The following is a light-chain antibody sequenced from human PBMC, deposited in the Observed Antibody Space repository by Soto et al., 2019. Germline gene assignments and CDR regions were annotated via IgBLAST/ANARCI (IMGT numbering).Light chain of an antibody. J-gene: IGKJ1*01. V-gene: IGKV3-15*01. CDR2: SAS. CDR1: QSVSTN. CDR3: QQCNNWPPWT. Sequence: EIVMTQSPATLSVSPGERATLSCRASQSVSTNLAWYQQKPGQAPRLLIYSASTRVTGIPARFSGSGSGTELTLTISSLQCEDFAVYYCQQCNNWPPWTFGQGTRVEIK.